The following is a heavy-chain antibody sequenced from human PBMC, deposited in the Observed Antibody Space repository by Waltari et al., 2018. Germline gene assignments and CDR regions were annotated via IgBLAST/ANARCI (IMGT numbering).Heavy chain of an antibody. CDR3: ARGLVSNAFDI. D-gene: IGHD2-2*01. CDR1: GFTFSSYA. Sequence: EVQLLESGGGLVQPGGSLRLSCAASGFTFSSYAMSWVRQAPGKGLEWVSVIYSGGSTYYADSVKGRFTISRDNSKNTLYLQMNSLRAEDTAVYYCARGLVSNAFDIWGQGTMVTVSS. J-gene: IGHJ3*02. V-gene: IGHV3-23*03. CDR2: IYSGGST.